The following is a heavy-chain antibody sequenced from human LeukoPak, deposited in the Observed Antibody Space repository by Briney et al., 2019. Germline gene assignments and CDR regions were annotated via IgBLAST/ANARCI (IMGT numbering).Heavy chain of an antibody. J-gene: IGHJ4*02. Sequence: GASVRVSCKASGGTFSSYAISWVRQAPGQGLEWMGGIIPIFGTANHAQKFQGRVTITADESTSTAYMELSSLRSEDTAVYYCARERSSGYDYRFDYWGQGTLVIVSS. CDR3: ARERSSGYDYRFDY. V-gene: IGHV1-69*13. D-gene: IGHD5-12*01. CDR1: GGTFSSYA. CDR2: IIPIFGTA.